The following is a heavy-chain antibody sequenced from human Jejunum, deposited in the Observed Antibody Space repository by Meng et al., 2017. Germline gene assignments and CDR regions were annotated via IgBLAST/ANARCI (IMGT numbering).Heavy chain of an antibody. D-gene: IGHD3-9*01. CDR3: ARGDDWAKSGNF. Sequence: QVQFRQWGAGLLKPSETLSLTCAVYGGSFSDHYLTWIRQPPGKGLEWIGGIHPSGRTYYSPSLQSRVTITLDTSKNQFSLTLNSVTAADTAVYYCARGDDWAKSGNFWGQGTLVTVSS. CDR2: IHPSGRT. CDR1: GGSFSDHY. J-gene: IGHJ4*02. V-gene: IGHV4-34*01.